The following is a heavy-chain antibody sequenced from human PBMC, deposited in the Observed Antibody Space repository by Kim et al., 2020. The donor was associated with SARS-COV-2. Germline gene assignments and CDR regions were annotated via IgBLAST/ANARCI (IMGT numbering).Heavy chain of an antibody. CDR1: GYTFTSYA. V-gene: IGHV1-3*01. Sequence: ASVKVFCKASGYTFTSYAIHWVRQAPGQRLEWMGWINAGNGNTKYSQKFQGRVTITRDTSASTAYMELSSLRSEDTAVYYCARDSRTMVRGVIITGGDYWGQGTLVTVSS. CDR2: INAGNGNT. J-gene: IGHJ4*02. D-gene: IGHD3-10*01. CDR3: ARDSRTMVRGVIITGGDY.